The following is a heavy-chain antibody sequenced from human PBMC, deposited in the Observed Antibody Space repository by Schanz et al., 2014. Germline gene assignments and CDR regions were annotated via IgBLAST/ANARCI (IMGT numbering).Heavy chain of an antibody. CDR1: GFSFSSYA. CDR3: AKSLESCPGGRCSRGYFDY. CDR2: VSRSTPDI. J-gene: IGHJ4*02. V-gene: IGHV3-48*01. Sequence: DVQLLESGGGLVQPGGSLRLSCATSGFSFSSYAINWVRQAPGKGLEWVSYVSRSTPDIYYADSVKGRFTMSRDNAKNSVFLQMNSLRAEDTAVYYCAKSLESCPGGRCSRGYFDYWGQGTLVTVSS. D-gene: IGHD2-8*02.